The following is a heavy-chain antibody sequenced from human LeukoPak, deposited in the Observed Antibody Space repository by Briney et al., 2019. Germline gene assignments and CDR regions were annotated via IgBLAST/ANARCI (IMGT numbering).Heavy chain of an antibody. D-gene: IGHD2/OR15-2a*01. CDR1: GFTFSNAW. Sequence: GSLRLSCAASGFTFSNAWMSWVRQAPGKGPEWVANIKEDGSLKNYVDSVEGRFTVSRDNAKNTLYLQMNSLRLEDTAVYYCVRDWAPASMQAAPFDCWGQGTLVTVSS. CDR2: IKEDGSLK. CDR3: VRDWAPASMQAAPFDC. V-gene: IGHV3-7*01. J-gene: IGHJ4*02.